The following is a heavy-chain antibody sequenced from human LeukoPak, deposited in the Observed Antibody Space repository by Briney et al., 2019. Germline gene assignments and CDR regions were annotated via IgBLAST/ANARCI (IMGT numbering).Heavy chain of an antibody. Sequence: GSLRLSCVASGFTFGKYWMSWVRQAPGKGLEWVANIKSDGSEKNYVDSVKGRFTISRDNTKNSLYLQMNSLRAEDTAVFYCARDQYDTWSRRGNFDSWGQGTLVIVSS. CDR1: GFTFGKYW. CDR3: ARDQYDTWSRRGNFDS. CDR2: IKSDGSEK. J-gene: IGHJ4*02. V-gene: IGHV3-7*03. D-gene: IGHD3-3*01.